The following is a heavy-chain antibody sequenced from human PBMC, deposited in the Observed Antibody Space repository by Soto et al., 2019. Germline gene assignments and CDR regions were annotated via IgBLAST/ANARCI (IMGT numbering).Heavy chain of an antibody. CDR2: ISGSGGST. Sequence: GESLKISCAASGFTFSSYAMSWVRQAPGKGLEWVSAISGSGGSTYYADSVKGRFTISRDNSKNTLYLQMNSLRAEDTAVYYCAKDPDPNYDILTGYDYWGQGTLVTVSS. CDR3: AKDPDPNYDILTGYDY. CDR1: GFTFSSYA. V-gene: IGHV3-23*01. D-gene: IGHD3-9*01. J-gene: IGHJ4*02.